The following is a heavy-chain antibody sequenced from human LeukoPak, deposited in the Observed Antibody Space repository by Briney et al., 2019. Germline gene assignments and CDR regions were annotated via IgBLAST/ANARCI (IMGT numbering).Heavy chain of an antibody. J-gene: IGHJ3*02. CDR3: ASIHSAGGAFDI. D-gene: IGHD1-26*01. Sequence: GGSLRLSCAASGFTVSSNCMSWVRQAPGKGLEWVSVIYSDGNTFYPDSVKGRFSISRDNSNNTLFLQMNSLRADDTAVYYCASIHSAGGAFDIWGQGTMVTVSS. CDR1: GFTVSSNC. CDR2: IYSDGNT. V-gene: IGHV3-53*01.